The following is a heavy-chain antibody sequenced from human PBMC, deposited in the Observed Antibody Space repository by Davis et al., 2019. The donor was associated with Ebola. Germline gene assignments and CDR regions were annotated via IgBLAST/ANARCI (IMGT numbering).Heavy chain of an antibody. D-gene: IGHD1-1*01. J-gene: IGHJ4*02. V-gene: IGHV3-21*06. CDR3: ARPDRSIRTTPGF. Sequence: GESLKISCAASGFTFSSYSMNWVRQAPGKGLEWVSSISSSSSYIYYADSVKGRFTISRDNGKNSLYLQMNSLRAEDTAVYYCARPDRSIRTTPGFWGQGTLVTVSS. CDR1: GFTFSSYS. CDR2: ISSSSSYI.